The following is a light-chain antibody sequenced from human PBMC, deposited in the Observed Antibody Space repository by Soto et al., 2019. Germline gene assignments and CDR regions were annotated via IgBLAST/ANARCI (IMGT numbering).Light chain of an antibody. CDR2: EVS. CDR3: TSKTSSITYV. CDR1: SSDVGGYNY. Sequence: QSVLTQPASVSGPPGQSITISCTGTSSDVGGYNYVSWYQQHPGKAPKLMIYEVSNRPSGVSNRFSGSKSGNTASLTISGLQAEDEADYYCTSKTSSITYVVGTGTKVTVL. V-gene: IGLV2-14*01. J-gene: IGLJ1*01.